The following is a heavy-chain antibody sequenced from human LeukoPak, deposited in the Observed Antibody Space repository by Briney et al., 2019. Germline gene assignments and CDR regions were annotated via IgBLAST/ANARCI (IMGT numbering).Heavy chain of an antibody. J-gene: IGHJ4*02. CDR1: GGSISNYY. Sequence: SETLSLTCTVSGGSISNYYWSWIRQPPGKGLEWIGYISDSGSTNYNPSLKSRVTISLDTPKNQFSLKLSSVTAADTAVYYCARDIPWHRGYNNGEPDYWGQGTLVTVSS. CDR2: ISDSGST. D-gene: IGHD5-18*01. V-gene: IGHV4-59*12. CDR3: ARDIPWHRGYNNGEPDY.